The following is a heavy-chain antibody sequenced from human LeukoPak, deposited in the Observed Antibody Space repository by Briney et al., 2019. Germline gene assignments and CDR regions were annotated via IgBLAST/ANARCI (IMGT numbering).Heavy chain of an antibody. CDR2: ISGSGGST. J-gene: IGHJ4*02. Sequence: GGSLRLSCSASGFTFSSYAMSWVRQAPGNGLEWVSAISGSGGSTYYADSVKGRFTISRDNSKNTLYLQMNSLSAEDTAVYYCAKKGYSYGSSFDYWGQGTLVTVSS. CDR3: AKKGYSYGSSFDY. D-gene: IGHD5-18*01. V-gene: IGHV3-23*01. CDR1: GFTFSSYA.